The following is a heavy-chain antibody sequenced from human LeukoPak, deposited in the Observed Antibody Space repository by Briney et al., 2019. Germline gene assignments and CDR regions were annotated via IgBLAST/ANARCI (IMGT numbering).Heavy chain of an antibody. CDR3: ARENPPTY. Sequence: SETLSLTCTVSGGSISGFYWTWIRQPAGKGLEWIGRIYSSGNTNYNRSLKCRLTMSVDTSKNQFSLNLSSVTAADTAVYFCARENPPTYWGQGILVTVSS. J-gene: IGHJ4*02. CDR2: IYSSGNT. V-gene: IGHV4-4*07. CDR1: GGSISGFY.